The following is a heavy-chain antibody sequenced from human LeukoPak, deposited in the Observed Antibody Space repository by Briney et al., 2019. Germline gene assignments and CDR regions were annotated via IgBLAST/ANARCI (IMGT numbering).Heavy chain of an antibody. CDR3: ARALHFWSGYYLVYYFDY. J-gene: IGHJ4*02. CDR2: ISSSGSTI. D-gene: IGHD3-3*01. Sequence: PGGSLGLFCAASGLTFSSYEMNWVRQAPGKGLEWGSYISSSGSTIYYADSVKGRFTISRDNAKNSLYLQMNSLRAEDTAVYYCARALHFWSGYYLVYYFDYWGQGTLVTVSS. V-gene: IGHV3-48*03. CDR1: GLTFSSYE.